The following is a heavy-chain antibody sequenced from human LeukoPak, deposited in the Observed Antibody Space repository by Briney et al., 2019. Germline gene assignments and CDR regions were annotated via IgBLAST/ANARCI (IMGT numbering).Heavy chain of an antibody. CDR1: GGSISSSSYY. V-gene: IGHV4-39*07. CDR3: ARVDYYGSGRLDY. CDR2: IYYSGST. D-gene: IGHD3-10*01. Sequence: SETLSLTCTVSGGSISSSSYYWGWIRQPPGKGLEWIGSIYYSGSTYYNPSLKSRVTTSVDTSKNQFSLKLSSVTAADTAVYYCARVDYYGSGRLDYWGQGTLVTVSS. J-gene: IGHJ4*02.